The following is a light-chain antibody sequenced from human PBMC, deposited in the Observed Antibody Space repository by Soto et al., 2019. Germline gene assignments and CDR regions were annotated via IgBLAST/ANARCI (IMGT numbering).Light chain of an antibody. CDR1: QSISSW. CDR2: AAS. CDR3: QQANSFPIT. J-gene: IGKJ5*01. Sequence: DLQMTQSPSTLSASVGDRVTITCRASQSISSWLAWYQQKPGKAPKLLIYAASSLQSGVPSRFSGSGSGTDFTLTISSLQPEDFATYHCQQANSFPITFGQGTRLEIK. V-gene: IGKV1-12*01.